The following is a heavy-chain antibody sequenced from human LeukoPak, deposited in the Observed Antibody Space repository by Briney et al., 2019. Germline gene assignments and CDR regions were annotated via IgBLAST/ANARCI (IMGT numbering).Heavy chain of an antibody. CDR2: ISSSGSTI. V-gene: IGHV3-48*03. Sequence: GGSLRLSCAASGFTFSSYEMNWVRQAPGKGLEWVLCISSSGSTIYYADSVKGRFTISRDNAKNSLYLQMNSLRAEDTAVYYCARDSSSFAFGVFDYWGQGTLVTVSS. D-gene: IGHD6-13*01. CDR1: GFTFSSYE. CDR3: ARDSSSFAFGVFDY. J-gene: IGHJ4*02.